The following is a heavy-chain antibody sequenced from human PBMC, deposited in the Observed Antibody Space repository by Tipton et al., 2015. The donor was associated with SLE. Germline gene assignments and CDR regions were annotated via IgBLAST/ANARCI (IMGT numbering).Heavy chain of an antibody. D-gene: IGHD6-13*01. V-gene: IGHV4-59*12. CDR3: ARGIIAAAFLYYFDY. J-gene: IGHJ4*02. Sequence: LRLSCAASGFTFSSYEMNWVRQPPGKGLEWIGYIYHSGSTNYNPSLKSRVTISVDTSKNQFPLKLSLVTAADTAVYYCARGIIAAAFLYYFDYWGQGTLVTVSS. CDR2: IYHSGST. CDR1: GFTFSSYE.